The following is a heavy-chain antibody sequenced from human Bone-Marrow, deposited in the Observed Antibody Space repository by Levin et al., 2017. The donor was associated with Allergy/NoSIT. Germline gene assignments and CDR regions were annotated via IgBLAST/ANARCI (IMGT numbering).Heavy chain of an antibody. V-gene: IGHV3-30*03. CDR1: GFTFSSYG. D-gene: IGHD3-3*01. CDR2: ISYDGSNK. J-gene: IGHJ4*02. CDR3: AGTLYDFWSGQHTSLDY. Sequence: GGSLRLSCAASGFTFSSYGMHWVRQAPGKGLEWVAVISYDGSNKYYADSVKGRFTISRDNSKNTLYLQMNSLRAEDTAVYYCAGTLYDFWSGQHTSLDYWGQGTLVTVSS.